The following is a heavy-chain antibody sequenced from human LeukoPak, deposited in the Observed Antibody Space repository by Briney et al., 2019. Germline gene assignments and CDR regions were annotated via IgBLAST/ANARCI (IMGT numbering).Heavy chain of an antibody. D-gene: IGHD1-26*01. Sequence: GGSLRLSCAASGFTFSSYAMSWVGQAPGKGLEWVSAISGSGGSTYYADSVKGRFTISRDNSKNTLYLQMNSLRAEDTAVYYCAKGGVVGATWYYYMDVWGKGTTVTVSS. CDR2: ISGSGGST. CDR1: GFTFSSYA. J-gene: IGHJ6*03. CDR3: AKGGVVGATWYYYMDV. V-gene: IGHV3-23*01.